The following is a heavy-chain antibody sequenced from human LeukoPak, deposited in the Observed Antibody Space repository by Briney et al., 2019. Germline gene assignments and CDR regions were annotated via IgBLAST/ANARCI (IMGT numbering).Heavy chain of an antibody. V-gene: IGHV4-59*08. CDR1: GGPISSYY. D-gene: IGHD3-3*01. CDR3: ARHGAWGYYDFWSGYYRDGNAFDI. CDR2: IYYSGST. Sequence: SETLSLTCTVSGGPISSYYWSWIRQPPGKGLEWMGYIYYSGSTNYNPSLKSRVTISVDTSKNQFSLKLSSVTAADTAVYYCARHGAWGYYDFWSGYYRDGNAFDIWGQGTMVTVSS. J-gene: IGHJ3*02.